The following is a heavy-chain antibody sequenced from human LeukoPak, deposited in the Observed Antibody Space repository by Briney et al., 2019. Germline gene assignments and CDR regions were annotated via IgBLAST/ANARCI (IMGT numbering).Heavy chain of an antibody. CDR1: GYTFTNYG. D-gene: IGHD4-17*01. J-gene: IGHJ4*02. CDR2: ISPYKGDR. V-gene: IGHV1-18*01. Sequence: ASVKVSCKASGYTFTNYGITWVRQGPGQGLEWMGWISPYKGDRNYAQSLQGRVTMTTDTSTSTAYMEVRSLRSDDTAVYYCATEGGWQPTDYGDNVYWGQGTLVTVSS. CDR3: ATEGGWQPTDYGDNVY.